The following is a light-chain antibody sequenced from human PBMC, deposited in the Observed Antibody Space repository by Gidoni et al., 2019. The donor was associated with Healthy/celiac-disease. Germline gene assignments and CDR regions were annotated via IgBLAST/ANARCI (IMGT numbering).Light chain of an antibody. CDR1: QSVLYSSNNKNY. Sequence: DIVMTQSQDSLAVSLGERATINCKSRQSVLYSSNNKNYLSWYQQKQGQPPKLLIYWASTRESGVPDRFSGSGSGTDFTLTISSLQAEDVAVYYCQQYYSTPLTFGGGTKVEIK. J-gene: IGKJ4*01. CDR3: QQYYSTPLT. CDR2: WAS. V-gene: IGKV4-1*01.